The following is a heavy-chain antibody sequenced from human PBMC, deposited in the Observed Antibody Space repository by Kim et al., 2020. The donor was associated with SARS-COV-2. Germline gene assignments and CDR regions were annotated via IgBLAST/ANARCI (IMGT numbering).Heavy chain of an antibody. J-gene: IGHJ4*02. Sequence: SETLSLTCAVSGGSFSGYYWSWIRQPPGKGLEWIGEINHSGSTNYNPSLKSRVTISVDTSKNQFSLKLSSVTAADTAVYYCARNIMSDKILWGQGTLVTVSS. CDR2: INHSGST. D-gene: IGHD3-9*01. V-gene: IGHV4-34*01. CDR1: GGSFSGYY. CDR3: ARNIMSDKIL.